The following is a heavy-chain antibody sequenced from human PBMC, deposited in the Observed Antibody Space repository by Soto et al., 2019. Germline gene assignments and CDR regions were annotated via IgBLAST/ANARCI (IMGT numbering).Heavy chain of an antibody. J-gene: IGHJ4*01. CDR3: ARDPHYYENIDYVDY. Sequence: SETLSLTSAVSGYSIHSGVYFWGWIRQPPGKGLEWIGSVFHSGTTYSNPSLKSRITISVDTSKNQFSLDLRSVTAADTAVYYCARDPHYYENIDYVDYWGHGTLVTVSS. CDR2: VFHSGTT. V-gene: IGHV4-38-2*02. D-gene: IGHD3-22*01. CDR1: GYSIHSGVYF.